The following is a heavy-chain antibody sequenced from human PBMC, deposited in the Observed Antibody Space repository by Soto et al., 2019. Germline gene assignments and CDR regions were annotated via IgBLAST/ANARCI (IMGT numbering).Heavy chain of an antibody. Sequence: QVQLVQSGAEVRQPASSVKVSCKTSGGTFSSYAISLVGQAPGHGLEWMGGLVPIVDTSTYAQKFQGRVMITSDESTSTVHMELSSMRSDETAVYYCVRVVAITGYPDNWGQGNLFTVSS. CDR2: LVPIVDTS. CDR3: VRVVAITGYPDN. V-gene: IGHV1-69*05. D-gene: IGHD5-12*01. J-gene: IGHJ4*02. CDR1: GGTFSSYA.